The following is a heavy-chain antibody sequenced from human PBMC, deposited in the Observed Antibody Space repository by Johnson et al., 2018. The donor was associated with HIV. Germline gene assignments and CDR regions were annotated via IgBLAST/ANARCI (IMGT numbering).Heavy chain of an antibody. V-gene: IGHV3-7*01. Sequence: VQLVESGGGLVQPGRSLRLSCTASGFTFDDYGMSWVRQAPGKGLEWVANIKQDGSAKYYVDSVKGRFTISRDNAKNSLYLQMNSLRAEDTAVYYCASSRDGYKGDNAFDIWGQGTMVTVSS. CDR2: IKQDGSAK. J-gene: IGHJ3*02. CDR1: GFTFDDYG. D-gene: IGHD5-24*01. CDR3: ASSRDGYKGDNAFDI.